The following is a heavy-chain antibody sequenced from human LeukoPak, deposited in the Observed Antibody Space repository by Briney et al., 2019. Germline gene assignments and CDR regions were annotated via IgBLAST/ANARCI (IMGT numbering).Heavy chain of an antibody. Sequence: AGGSLRLSCAASGFTFSSFCMTWVRQAPGKGLEWISTISARSGSTYYAGSVKGRFTVSRDNSKDTLYLQMNNLRVEDTAIYYCAKDGGSGYYYFDYWGQGTLVTVSS. J-gene: IGHJ4*02. V-gene: IGHV3-23*01. CDR1: GFTFSSFC. CDR2: ISARSGST. D-gene: IGHD3-22*01. CDR3: AKDGGSGYYYFDY.